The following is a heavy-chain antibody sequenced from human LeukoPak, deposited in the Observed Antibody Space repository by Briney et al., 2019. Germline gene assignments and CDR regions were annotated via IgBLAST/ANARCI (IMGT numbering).Heavy chain of an antibody. CDR2: IYYSGST. CDR3: VRDHAREWFTGYDYIWGSYRAIDY. J-gene: IGHJ4*02. CDR1: GGSINTFY. Sequence: SETLSLTCTVSGGSINTFYWTWIRQPPGTGLEWIGYIYYSGSTNYNPSLKSRVTISLDASKNQFSLKLSSVTAADTAVYYCVRDHAREWFTGYDYIWGSYRAIDYWGQGILVTVSS. V-gene: IGHV4-59*01. D-gene: IGHD3-16*02.